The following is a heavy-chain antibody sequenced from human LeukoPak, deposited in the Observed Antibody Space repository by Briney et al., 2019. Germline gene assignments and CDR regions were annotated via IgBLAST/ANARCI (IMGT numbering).Heavy chain of an antibody. Sequence: GGSLRLSCAASGFTFSSYSMNWVRQAPGKGLEWVSYISSSSSTIYYADSVKGRFTISRDNAKNSLYLQMNSLGAEDTAVYYCARDIHGDVDYWGQGTLVTVSS. J-gene: IGHJ4*02. CDR2: ISSSSSTI. V-gene: IGHV3-48*04. D-gene: IGHD4-17*01. CDR3: ARDIHGDVDY. CDR1: GFTFSSYS.